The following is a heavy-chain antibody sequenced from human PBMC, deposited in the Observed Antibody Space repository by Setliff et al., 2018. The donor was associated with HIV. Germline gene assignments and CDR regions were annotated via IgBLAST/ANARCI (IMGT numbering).Heavy chain of an antibody. CDR3: AKMGSPVGPDAFDI. CDR1: GHTPRHYG. D-gene: IGHD2-8*01. CDR2: IIPIFKSA. Sequence: SVKVSCKASGHTPRHYGINWVRQAPGQGLEWMGGIIPIFKSADYAQKFQGRVTITTDESTSTAYMDLSSLKSEDTAVYYCAKMGSPVGPDAFDIWGQGTMVTVSS. V-gene: IGHV1-69*05. J-gene: IGHJ3*02.